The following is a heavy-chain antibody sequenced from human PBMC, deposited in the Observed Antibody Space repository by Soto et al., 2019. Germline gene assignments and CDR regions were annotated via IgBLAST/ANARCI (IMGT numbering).Heavy chain of an antibody. D-gene: IGHD3-10*01. V-gene: IGHV1-69*01. J-gene: IGHJ4*02. CDR1: GGIFSTYA. CDR3: AIDRDYYGSGNYYTRIGF. CDR2: IIPLFGTP. Sequence: QVQLVQSGAEVKKPGSSVKVSCKASGGIFSTYAISWLRQAPGQGLEWMGGIIPLFGTPNYAQRFQGRVTITADESTSTAFMELGRLRSEDTAVYYCAIDRDYYGSGNYYTRIGFWGQGTLVTVSS.